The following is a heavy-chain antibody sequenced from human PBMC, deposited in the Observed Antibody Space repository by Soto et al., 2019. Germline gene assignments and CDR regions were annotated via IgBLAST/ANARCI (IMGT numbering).Heavy chain of an antibody. CDR3: AREAYSYVKRGIFDY. J-gene: IGHJ4*02. V-gene: IGHV3-74*01. CDR1: GFTFSSYW. CDR2: INSDGSST. Sequence: PGGSLRLSCAASGFTFSSYWMHWVRQAPGKGLVWVSRINSDGSSTSYADSVKGRFTISRDNAKNTLYLQMNSLRAEDTAVYYCAREAYSYVKRGIFDYWGQGTLVTVSS. D-gene: IGHD5-18*01.